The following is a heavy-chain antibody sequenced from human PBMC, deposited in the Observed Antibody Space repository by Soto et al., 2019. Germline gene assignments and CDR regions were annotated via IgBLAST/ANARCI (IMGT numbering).Heavy chain of an antibody. D-gene: IGHD5-18*01. J-gene: IGHJ6*03. V-gene: IGHV1-8*01. CDR2: MNPNSGNT. CDR3: ARGPDPFRYSYGYVPYYSYMDV. CDR1: GYTFTSYD. Sequence: ASVKVSCKASGYTFTSYDINWARQATGQGLEWVGWMNPNSGNTGYAQKFQGRVTMTRNTSISTAYMELSSLRSEDTAVYYCARGPDPFRYSYGYVPYYSYMDVWGKGTTVTVSS.